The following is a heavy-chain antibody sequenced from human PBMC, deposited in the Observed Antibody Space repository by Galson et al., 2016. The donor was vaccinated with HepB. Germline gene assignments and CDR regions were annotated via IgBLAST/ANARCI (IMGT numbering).Heavy chain of an antibody. CDR1: GFSISIYS. CDR3: AKIILVGYNSGWGGSFDI. Sequence: SLRLSCAASGFSISIYSMNWVRQAPGKGLEWVSAIRGSGTGTSYPDSVKGRFTISRDNSKNTLYLQMNSLRAEDAAVYYCAKIILVGYNSGWGGSFDIWGRGTMVTVSS. CDR2: IRGSGTGT. J-gene: IGHJ3*02. V-gene: IGHV3-23*01. D-gene: IGHD6-19*01.